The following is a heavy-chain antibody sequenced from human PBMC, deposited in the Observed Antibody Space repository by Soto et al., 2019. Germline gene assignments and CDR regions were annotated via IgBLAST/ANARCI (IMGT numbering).Heavy chain of an antibody. J-gene: IGHJ4*02. V-gene: IGHV3-49*03. CDR1: GFTFGDYA. Sequence: PGGSLRLSCTASGFTFGDYAMSWLRQAPGKGLEWVGFIRSKAYGGTTEYAASVKGRFTISRDDSKSIAYLQMNSLKTEDTAVYYFTSFAIVATITWAEFDYWGQGTLVTVSS. CDR3: TSFAIVATITWAEFDY. D-gene: IGHD5-12*01. CDR2: IRSKAYGGTT.